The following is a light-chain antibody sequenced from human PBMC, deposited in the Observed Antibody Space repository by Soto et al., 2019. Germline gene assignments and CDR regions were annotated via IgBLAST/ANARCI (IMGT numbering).Light chain of an antibody. V-gene: IGLV2-14*01. J-gene: IGLJ1*01. CDR1: SSDVGGYNY. Sequence: QSVLTQPASVSGSPGQSITISCTGTSSDVGGYNYVSWYQQHPGKAPKLMIYEVSRRPSGVSNRFSGSKSGNTASLTISGLQAEDEADYYCSSYTSSSALFVFGPGTKLTVL. CDR2: EVS. CDR3: SSYTSSSALFV.